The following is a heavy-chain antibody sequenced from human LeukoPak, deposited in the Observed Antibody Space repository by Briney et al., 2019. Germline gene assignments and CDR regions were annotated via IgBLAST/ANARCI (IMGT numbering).Heavy chain of an antibody. V-gene: IGHV4-34*01. CDR3: ARGGYCSSTSCSPDY. J-gene: IGHJ4*02. CDR1: GGSFSGYY. D-gene: IGHD2-2*01. Sequence: PSETLSLTCAVYGGSFSGYYWSWIRQPPGKGLEWIGEINHSGSTNYNPSLKSRVTISVDTSKNQFSLKLSSMTAADTAVYYCARGGYCSSTSCSPDYWGQGTLVTVSS. CDR2: INHSGST.